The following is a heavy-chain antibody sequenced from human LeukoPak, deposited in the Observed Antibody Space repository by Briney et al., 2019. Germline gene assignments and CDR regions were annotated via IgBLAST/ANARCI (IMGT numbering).Heavy chain of an antibody. V-gene: IGHV3-7*04. CDR3: GRFTRSGDSVY. D-gene: IGHD7-27*01. J-gene: IGHJ4*02. CDR2: IKQDGSEK. Sequence: GGSLRLSCAASEFTFSSYWMSWVRQAPGKGLEWVANIKQDGSEKQYVDSVKGRFAISRDNAENSLYLQMNSLKAEDTAVYYCGRFTRSGDSVYWGQGTLVTVSS. CDR1: EFTFSSYW.